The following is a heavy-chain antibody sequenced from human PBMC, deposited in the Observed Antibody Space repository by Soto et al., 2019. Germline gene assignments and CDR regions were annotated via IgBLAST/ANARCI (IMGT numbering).Heavy chain of an antibody. J-gene: IGHJ4*02. D-gene: IGHD3-9*01. V-gene: IGHV4-39*01. CDR2: IYYSGST. Sequence: QLQLQESGPGLVKPSETLSLTCTVSGGSISSSSYYWGWIRQPPGKGLEWIGSIYYSGSTYYNPSLKRRVTISVDTSKNQFSLKLSSVTAADTAVYYCARHVPTYYDILTVNVVDYWGQGTLVTVSS. CDR1: GGSISSSSYY. CDR3: ARHVPTYYDILTVNVVDY.